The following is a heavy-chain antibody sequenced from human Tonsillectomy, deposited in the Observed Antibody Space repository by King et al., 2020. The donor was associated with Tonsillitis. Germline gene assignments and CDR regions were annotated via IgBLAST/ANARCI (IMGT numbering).Heavy chain of an antibody. J-gene: IGHJ4*02. V-gene: IGHV3-11*05. CDR1: GFTFSDYH. CDR3: AREGYSYAQYYFDY. D-gene: IGHD5-18*01. CDR2: ISSSSSYT. Sequence: QLVQSGGGLVKPGGSLRLSCAASGFTFSDYHMSWIRQAPGKGLEWGSYISSSSSYTSYADSVKGRFTISRDNAKNSLYLQMNSLRAEDTAVYYSAREGYSYAQYYFDYWGQGTLVTVSS.